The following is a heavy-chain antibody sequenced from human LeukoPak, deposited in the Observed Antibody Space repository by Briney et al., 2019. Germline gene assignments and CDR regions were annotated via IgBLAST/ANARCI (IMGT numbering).Heavy chain of an antibody. CDR3: ATYYYDSSGYSDAFDI. CDR2: INYSGST. J-gene: IGHJ3*02. V-gene: IGHV4-59*01. Sequence: SETLSLTCTVSGGSISTYYWSWIRQPPGKGLEWIGYINYSGSTNYNPSLKSRVTISVDTSKNQFSLKLSSVTAADTAVYYCATYYYDSSGYSDAFDIWGQGTMVTVSS. CDR1: GGSISTYY. D-gene: IGHD3-22*01.